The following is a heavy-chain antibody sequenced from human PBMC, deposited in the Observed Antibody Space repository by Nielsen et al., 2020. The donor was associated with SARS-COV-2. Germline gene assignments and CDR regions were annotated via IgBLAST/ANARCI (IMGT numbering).Heavy chain of an antibody. D-gene: IGHD3-16*01. CDR2: IYNGGSST. Sequence: GESLKISCVASGFTFSNYAMSWVRQAPGKGLEWVSVIYNGGSSTYYADSVKGRFTISRDNSKNTLYLQMNSLRAEDTAEYYCAKDRGSDYFDYWGQGTLVTVSS. J-gene: IGHJ4*02. V-gene: IGHV3-23*03. CDR1: GFTFSNYA. CDR3: AKDRGSDYFDY.